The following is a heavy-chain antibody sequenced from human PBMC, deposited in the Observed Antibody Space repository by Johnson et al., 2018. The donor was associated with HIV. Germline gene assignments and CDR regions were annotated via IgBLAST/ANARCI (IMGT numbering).Heavy chain of an antibody. D-gene: IGHD6-19*01. Sequence: VQLVESGGGLVQPGRSLRLSCAASGFTFDDYAMHWVRQAPGKGLEWVSGISWNSGSIGYVDSMKGRFTISRDNAKNSLYLQINSLRAEDTAVYYCARERGYSSVLWKLSEDAFDIWGQGTMVTVSS. J-gene: IGHJ3*02. V-gene: IGHV3-9*01. CDR2: ISWNSGSI. CDR3: ARERGYSSVLWKLSEDAFDI. CDR1: GFTFDDYA.